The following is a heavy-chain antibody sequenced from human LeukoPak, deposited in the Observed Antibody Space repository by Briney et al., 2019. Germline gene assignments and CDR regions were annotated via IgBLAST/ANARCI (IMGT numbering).Heavy chain of an antibody. CDR1: GFTFSSYA. D-gene: IGHD5-12*01. CDR2: ISYDGSNK. V-gene: IGHV3-30-3*01. Sequence: PGGSLRLSCAASGFTFSSYAMHWVRKAPGKGLEWVAVISYDGSNKYYADSVKGRFTISRDNSKNTLYLQMNSLRAEDTAVYYCASGSRYSGLLDYWGQGTLVTVSS. CDR3: ASGSRYSGLLDY. J-gene: IGHJ4*02.